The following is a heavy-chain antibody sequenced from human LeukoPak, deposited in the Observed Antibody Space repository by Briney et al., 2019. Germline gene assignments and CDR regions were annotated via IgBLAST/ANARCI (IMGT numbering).Heavy chain of an antibody. CDR1: GFTSDDYA. V-gene: IGHV3-9*02. CDR2: ISWNSGSI. Sequence: PGRSLRLSCAASGFTSDDYAMHWVRQAPGKGLEWVSGISWNSGSIGYADSVKGRFTISRDNAKNSLYLQMNSLRAEDTALYYCAKDMHYDSSGYYSPYFDYWGQGTLVTVSS. CDR3: AKDMHYDSSGYYSPYFDY. D-gene: IGHD3-22*01. J-gene: IGHJ4*02.